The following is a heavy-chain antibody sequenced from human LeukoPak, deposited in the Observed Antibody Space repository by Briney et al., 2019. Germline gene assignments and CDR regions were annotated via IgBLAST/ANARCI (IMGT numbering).Heavy chain of an antibody. Sequence: SETLSLTCAVDGGSFSGYYWSWIRQPPGKGLEWIGEINHSGSTNYNPSLKSRVTISVDTSKNQFSLKLSSVTAADTAVYYCAREVEYQLPPGWFDPWGQGTLVTVSS. CDR1: GGSFSGYY. CDR2: INHSGST. D-gene: IGHD2-2*01. V-gene: IGHV4-34*01. CDR3: AREVEYQLPPGWFDP. J-gene: IGHJ5*02.